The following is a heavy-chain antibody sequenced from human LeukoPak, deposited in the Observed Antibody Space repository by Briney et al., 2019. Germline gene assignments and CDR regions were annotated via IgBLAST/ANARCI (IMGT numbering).Heavy chain of an antibody. CDR2: ISAYNGNT. J-gene: IGHJ4*02. Sequence: GASVEVSCKASSYTFTSYGISWVRQAPGQGLEWMGWISAYNGNTNYAQKLQGRVTMTTDTPTSTAYMELRSLRSDDTAVYYCARGGTQYYYDSSGYFDYWGQGTLVTVSS. CDR3: ARGGTQYYYDSSGYFDY. D-gene: IGHD3-22*01. CDR1: SYTFTSYG. V-gene: IGHV1-18*01.